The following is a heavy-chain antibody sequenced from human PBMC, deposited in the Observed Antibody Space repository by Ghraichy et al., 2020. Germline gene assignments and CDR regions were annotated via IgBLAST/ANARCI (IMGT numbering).Heavy chain of an antibody. D-gene: IGHD6-6*01. CDR2: ISSSSSTI. V-gene: IGHV3-48*02. CDR3: ARVNEAARPGGFDY. CDR1: GFTFSSYS. Sequence: GGSLRLSCAASGFTFSSYSMNWVRQAPGKGLEWVSYISSSSSTIYYADSVKGRFTISRDNAKNSLYLQMNSLRDEDTAVYYCARVNEAARPGGFDYWGQGTLVTVSS. J-gene: IGHJ4*02.